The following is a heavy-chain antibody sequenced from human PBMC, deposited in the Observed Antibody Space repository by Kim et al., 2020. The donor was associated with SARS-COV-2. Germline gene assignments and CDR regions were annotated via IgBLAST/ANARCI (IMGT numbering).Heavy chain of an antibody. Sequence: SETLSLTCSVSGGSIRSGGKFWTWIRQHPAKGLEWIGYISYSGNSHYSPSLRSRVSISLQTSENQFSLELTSVTAADTAVYYCARGQPLDYWGQGCLVT. CDR2: ISYSGNS. V-gene: IGHV4-31*03. D-gene: IGHD2-2*01. CDR1: GGSIRSGGKF. CDR3: ARGQPLDY. J-gene: IGHJ4*02.